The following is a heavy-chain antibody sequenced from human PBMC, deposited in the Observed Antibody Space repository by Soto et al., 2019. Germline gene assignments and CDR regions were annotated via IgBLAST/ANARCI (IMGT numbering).Heavy chain of an antibody. D-gene: IGHD6-19*01. CDR1: GFTFSNYA. V-gene: IGHV3-23*01. Sequence: PWGSLRLSCAASGFTFSNYAMNWVRQAPGKGLEWVSSISGSGGSTYYADSVKGRFTISRDNSKNTLYLQMNSLRAEDTAVYYCAKVFIAVTGAMYYFDYWGQGT. CDR2: ISGSGGST. J-gene: IGHJ4*02. CDR3: AKVFIAVTGAMYYFDY.